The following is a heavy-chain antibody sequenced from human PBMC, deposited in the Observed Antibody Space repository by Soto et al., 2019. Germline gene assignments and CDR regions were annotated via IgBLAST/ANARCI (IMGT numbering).Heavy chain of an antibody. CDR3: AREGPPDIAWFDP. V-gene: IGHV1-69*01. CDR1: GGTFSIYT. CDR2: SA. Sequence: QVQLVQSGAEVKKPGSSVKVSCKASGGTFSIYTISWVRQATGQGLEWMGGSAKSAQTFQVRLTVTADESKSTVYVELSSLTSEDTAVYYCAREGPPDIAWFDPWGQGTMVSVSS. J-gene: IGHJ5*02. D-gene: IGHD2-15*01.